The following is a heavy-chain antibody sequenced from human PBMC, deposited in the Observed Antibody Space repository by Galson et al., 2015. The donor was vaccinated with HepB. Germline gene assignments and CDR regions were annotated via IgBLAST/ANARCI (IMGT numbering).Heavy chain of an antibody. CDR3: AVSCSGGSCYPHDAFDI. CDR1: GYTFTSYG. Sequence: SVKVSCKASGYTFTSYGISWVRQAPGQGLEWMGWISAYNGNTNYAQELQGRVTMTTDTSTSTAYMELRSLRSDDTAVYYCAVSCSGGSCYPHDAFDIWGQGTMVTVSS. D-gene: IGHD2-15*01. CDR2: ISAYNGNT. V-gene: IGHV1-18*04. J-gene: IGHJ3*02.